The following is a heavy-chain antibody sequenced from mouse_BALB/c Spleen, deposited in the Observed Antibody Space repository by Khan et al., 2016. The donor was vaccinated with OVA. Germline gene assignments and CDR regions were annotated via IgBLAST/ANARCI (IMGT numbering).Heavy chain of an antibody. V-gene: IGHV5-6-4*01. D-gene: IGHD2-3*01. CDR3: PRHRGYYSHNPYFDY. CDR1: GFSFSSYS. Sequence: EVELVESGGGLVRPGGSLKLSCAASGFSFSSYSMSWVRQTPEKRLEWVATISSGGTYTYYPDSVKGRFTISRDNAKNTLYLQMSILKSEDTAVYYCPRHRGYYSHNPYFDYWGQGTTLTVSS. J-gene: IGHJ2*01. CDR2: ISSGGTYT.